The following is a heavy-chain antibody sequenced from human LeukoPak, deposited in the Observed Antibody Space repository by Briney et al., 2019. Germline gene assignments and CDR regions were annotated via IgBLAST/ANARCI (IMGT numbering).Heavy chain of an antibody. D-gene: IGHD4-17*01. CDR1: GFTFSSYS. Sequence: PGGSLRLSCAASGFTFSSYSMNWVRQAPGKGLEWVSYISSSRSAIYYADSVKGRFTISRDNAKNSLYLQMNSLRAEDTAVYYCARILTTVTTFHYWGQGTLVTVSS. CDR3: ARILTTVTTFHY. CDR2: ISSSRSAI. J-gene: IGHJ4*02. V-gene: IGHV3-48*01.